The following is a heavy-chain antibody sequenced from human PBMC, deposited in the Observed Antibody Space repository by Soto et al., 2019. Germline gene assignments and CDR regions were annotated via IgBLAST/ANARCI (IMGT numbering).Heavy chain of an antibody. CDR1: GLPFSPYA. V-gene: IGHV3-23*01. J-gene: IGHJ3*02. CDR3: AKVSRFLDSGLI. CDR2: ISGGGGPT. Sequence: EVQLLESGGALVKPGGSRRLPGTASGLPFSPYAMTWFRQAPGKGLEWVSAISGGGGPTYYADSVKGRFTISRDNSKNTLYLQMNSLRADDTAVYYCAKVSRFLDSGLIWGQGTLVTVSS. D-gene: IGHD3-10*01.